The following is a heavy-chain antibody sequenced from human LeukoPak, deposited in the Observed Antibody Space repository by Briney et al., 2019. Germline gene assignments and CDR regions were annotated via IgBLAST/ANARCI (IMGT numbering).Heavy chain of an antibody. D-gene: IGHD1-1*01. V-gene: IGHV4-34*01. J-gene: IGHJ4*02. CDR2: INHSGST. CDR1: GGSISGYY. Sequence: SETLSLTCSVSGGSISGYYWSWIRQPPGKGLEWIGEINHSGSTNYNPSLKSRVTISVDTSKNQFSLKLSSVTAADTAVYYCARLGRFHTGTIDYWGQGTLVTVSS. CDR3: ARLGRFHTGTIDY.